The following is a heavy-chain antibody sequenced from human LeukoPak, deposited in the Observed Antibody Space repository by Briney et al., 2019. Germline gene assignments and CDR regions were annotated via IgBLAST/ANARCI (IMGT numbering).Heavy chain of an antibody. CDR1: GFTFSSYS. Sequence: GGSLRLSCAASGFTFSSYSMNWVRQAPGKGLEWVSYISSSGSTIYYADSVKGRFTISRDNAKNSLYLQMNSLRAEDTAVYYCAREWELVDYWGQGTLVTVSS. CDR3: AREWELVDY. J-gene: IGHJ4*02. D-gene: IGHD1-26*01. V-gene: IGHV3-48*04. CDR2: ISSSGSTI.